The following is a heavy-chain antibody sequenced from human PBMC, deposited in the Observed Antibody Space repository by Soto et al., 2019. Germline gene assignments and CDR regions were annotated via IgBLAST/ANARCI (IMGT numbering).Heavy chain of an antibody. CDR3: ARDGGYCSGGSCDDYYFDY. V-gene: IGHV3-21*01. Sequence: EVQLVESGGGLVKPGGSLRLSCAASGFTFSSYSMNWVRQAPGKGLEWVSSISSSSSYIYYADSVKGRFTISRDNAKNSQYLQMNSLRSEDTAVYYCARDGGYCSGGSCDDYYFDYWGQGTLVTVSS. CDR1: GFTFSSYS. CDR2: ISSSSSYI. D-gene: IGHD2-15*01. J-gene: IGHJ4*02.